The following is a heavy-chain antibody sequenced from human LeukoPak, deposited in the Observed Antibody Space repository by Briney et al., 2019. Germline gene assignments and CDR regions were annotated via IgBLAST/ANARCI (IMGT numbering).Heavy chain of an antibody. V-gene: IGHV4-38-2*02. CDR2: IYHSGST. D-gene: IGHD2-2*01. CDR3: ARELGYCSSTSCYYERPWWFDP. J-gene: IGHJ5*02. CDR1: GYSISSGYY. Sequence: SETLSLTCTVSGYSISSGYYWGWIRQPPGKGLEWIGSIYHSGSTYYNPSLKSRVTISVDTSKNQFSLKLSSVTAADTAVYYCARELGYCSSTSCYYERPWWFDPWGQGTLVTVSS.